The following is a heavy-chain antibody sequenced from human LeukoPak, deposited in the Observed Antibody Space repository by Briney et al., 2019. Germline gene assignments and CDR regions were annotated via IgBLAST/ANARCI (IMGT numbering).Heavy chain of an antibody. CDR3: ARIASSTWKNFDY. Sequence: GGSLRLSCAASGFTFSTYAMSWVRQAPGKRLEYVSSITDSAFGTYYADSVKGRFTISRDNSKNTLYLQMNSLGAEDSAIYYCARIASSTWKNFDYWAQGTLVTVSS. J-gene: IGHJ4*02. D-gene: IGHD6-13*01. CDR1: GFTFSTYA. V-gene: IGHV3-23*01. CDR2: ITDSAFGT.